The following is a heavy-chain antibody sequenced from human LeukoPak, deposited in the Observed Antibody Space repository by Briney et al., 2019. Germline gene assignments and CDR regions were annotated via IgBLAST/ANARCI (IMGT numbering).Heavy chain of an antibody. V-gene: IGHV1-69*04. D-gene: IGHD4-17*01. CDR2: IIPILGIA. CDR1: VGTFSSYA. Sequence: ASVKLSCKASVGTFSSYAISWVRQAPGQGLEWIGRIIPILGIANYAQKFQGRVTITADKSTSTAYMELSSLRSEDTAVYYCARGRSRYGDYVAWGQGTLVTVSS. CDR3: ARGRSRYGDYVA. J-gene: IGHJ5*02.